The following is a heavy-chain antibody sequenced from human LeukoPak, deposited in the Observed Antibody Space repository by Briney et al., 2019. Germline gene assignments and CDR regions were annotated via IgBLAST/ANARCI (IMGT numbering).Heavy chain of an antibody. Sequence: SQTLSLTCDVSGGSISSGLYSWSWIRQPLGKGLGWIGYIYHTGSTYYNPSLKSRVTISVDTSKNQFSLRLSSVTAADTAVYYCARLQYCSGTSCYWFDPWGQGTLVTVSS. D-gene: IGHD2-2*01. J-gene: IGHJ5*02. CDR3: ARLQYCSGTSCYWFDP. V-gene: IGHV4-30-2*01. CDR1: GGSISSGLYS. CDR2: IYHTGST.